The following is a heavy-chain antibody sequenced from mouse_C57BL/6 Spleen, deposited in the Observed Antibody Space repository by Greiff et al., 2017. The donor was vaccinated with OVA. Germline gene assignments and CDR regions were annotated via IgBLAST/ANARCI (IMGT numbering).Heavy chain of an antibody. CDR1: GYTFTDYY. V-gene: IGHV1-26*01. CDR2: INPNNGGT. D-gene: IGHD1-1*01. Sequence: EVQLQQSGPELVKPGASVKISCKASGYTFTDYYMNWVKQSHGKSLEWIGDINPNNGGTSYNQKFKGKATLTVDKSSSTAYMELRSLTSEDSAVYYCARLEGDYYGSILDYWGQGTTLTVSS. J-gene: IGHJ2*01. CDR3: ARLEGDYYGSILDY.